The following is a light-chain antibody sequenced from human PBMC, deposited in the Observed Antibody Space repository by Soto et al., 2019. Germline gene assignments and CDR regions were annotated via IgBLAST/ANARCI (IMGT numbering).Light chain of an antibody. J-gene: IGKJ4*01. CDR2: DAS. CDR3: QQCNTPFT. V-gene: IGKV1-5*01. Sequence: DIQMTQSPSTLSASVGDRVAITCRASQNIGSRLAWYQQKPDEAPKLLIYDASSLESGVPLRFGGSGSGTYFTLIISSLQHDDFATYYCQQCNTPFTFGGGTKVEIK. CDR1: QNIGSR.